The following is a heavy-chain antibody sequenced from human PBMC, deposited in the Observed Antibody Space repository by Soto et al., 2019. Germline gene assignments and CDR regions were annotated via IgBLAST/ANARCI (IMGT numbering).Heavy chain of an antibody. CDR2: ISHSGST. J-gene: IGHJ4*02. Sequence: SETLSLTCAVSGDSIKSRHWWNWVRQPPGKGLEWIGQISHSGSTNYNPSLTSRVTISVDKSKNHFSLKVTSVTAADTAVYYCAARHFWSGPWTDRRLDDWGQGTLVTVSS. V-gene: IGHV4-4*02. D-gene: IGHD3-3*02. CDR3: AARHFWSGPWTDRRLDD. CDR1: GDSIKSRHW.